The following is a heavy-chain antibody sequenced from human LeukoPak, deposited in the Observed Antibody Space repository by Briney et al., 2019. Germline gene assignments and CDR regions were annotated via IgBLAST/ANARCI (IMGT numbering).Heavy chain of an antibody. CDR3: ARSLGYCSGGSCRDAFDI. J-gene: IGHJ3*02. Sequence: SQTLSLTCAASGGSISSGGYSWSWIRQPPGKGLEWIGYIYHSGSTYYNPSLKSRVTISVDRSKNQFSLKLSSVTAADTAVYYCARSLGYCSGGSCRDAFDIWGQGTMVTVSS. D-gene: IGHD2-15*01. CDR2: IYHSGST. V-gene: IGHV4-30-2*01. CDR1: GGSISSGGYS.